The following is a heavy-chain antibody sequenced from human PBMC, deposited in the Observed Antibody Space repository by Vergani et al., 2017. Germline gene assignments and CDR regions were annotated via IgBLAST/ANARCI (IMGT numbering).Heavy chain of an antibody. D-gene: IGHD3-10*01. V-gene: IGHV4-59*01. CDR1: GGSISSYY. CDR2: IYYSGST. CDR3: ARLKKNGAGRYGVLDP. J-gene: IGHJ5*02. Sequence: QVQLQESGPGLVKPSETLSLTCTVSGGSISSYYWSWIRQPPGKGLEWIGYIYYSGSTNYNPSLKSRVTISVDTSKNQFSLKLSSVTAAATAVYYCARLKKNGAGRYGVLDPWGQGTLVTVSS.